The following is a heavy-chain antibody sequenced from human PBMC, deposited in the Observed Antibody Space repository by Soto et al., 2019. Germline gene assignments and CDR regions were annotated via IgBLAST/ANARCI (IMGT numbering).Heavy chain of an antibody. V-gene: IGHV4-34*01. CDR2: INHSGST. Sequence: SETLSLTCAVYGGSFSGYYWSWIRQPPGKGLEWIGEINHSGSTNYNPSLKSRVTISVDTSKNQFSLKLSSVTAADTAVYYCARGQSYFAWGQGTLVTVSS. D-gene: IGHD1-26*01. CDR3: ARGQSYFA. CDR1: GGSFSGYY. J-gene: IGHJ5*02.